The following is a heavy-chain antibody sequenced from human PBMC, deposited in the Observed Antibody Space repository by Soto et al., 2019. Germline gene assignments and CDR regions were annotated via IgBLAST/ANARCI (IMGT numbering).Heavy chain of an antibody. CDR3: ARDGIAAAGTEGFDY. CDR1: GGTFSSYA. D-gene: IGHD6-13*01. CDR2: IIPIFGTA. J-gene: IGHJ4*02. Sequence: SVKFSCKASGGTFSSYAISWVRQAPGQGLEWMGGIIPIFGTANYAQKFQGRVTITADESASTAYMELSSLRSEDTAVYYCARDGIAAAGTEGFDYWGQGTLVTVSS. V-gene: IGHV1-69*13.